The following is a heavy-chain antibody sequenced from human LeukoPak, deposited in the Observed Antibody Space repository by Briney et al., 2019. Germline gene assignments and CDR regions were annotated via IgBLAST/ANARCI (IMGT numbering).Heavy chain of an antibody. J-gene: IGHJ4*02. CDR3: AKDYDYGDYGVYYFDY. D-gene: IGHD4-17*01. V-gene: IGHV3-33*06. CDR2: IWYDGSNK. CDR1: GFTFSSYG. Sequence: PGRSLRLSCAASGFTFSSYGMHWVRQAPGKGLEWVAVIWYDGSNKYYADSVKGRFTISRDNSKNTLYLQMNSLRAEDTAVYYCAKDYDYGDYGVYYFDYWGQGTLVTVSS.